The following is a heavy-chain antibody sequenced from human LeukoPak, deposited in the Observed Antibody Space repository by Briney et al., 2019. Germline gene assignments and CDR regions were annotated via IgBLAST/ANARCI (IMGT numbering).Heavy chain of an antibody. V-gene: IGHV4-59*01. D-gene: IGHD6-13*01. J-gene: IGHJ4*02. CDR2: IYYSGST. Sequence: PSETLSLTCTVSGGSIGSYYWSWIRQPPGKGLEWIGYIYYSGSTNYNPSLKSRVTISVDTSKNQFSLKLSSVTAADTAVYYCARVSSSWYYFDYWGQGTLVTVSS. CDR3: ARVSSSWYYFDY. CDR1: GGSIGSYY.